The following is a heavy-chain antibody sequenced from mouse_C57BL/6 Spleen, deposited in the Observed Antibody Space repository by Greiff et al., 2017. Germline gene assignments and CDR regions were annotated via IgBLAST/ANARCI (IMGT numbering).Heavy chain of an antibody. J-gene: IGHJ3*01. CDR1: GYTFTSYW. V-gene: IGHV1-61*01. CDR2: IYPSDSDT. D-gene: IGHD1-1*01. CDR3: ARKRYYGRSDDWFAY. Sequence: QVQLQQPGAELVRPGSSVKLSCKASGYTFTSYWMDWVKQRPGQGLEWIGNIYPSDSDTHSNHKFKDQATLTADQSSSTDNMQLRSLTSEDAADYYWARKRYYGRSDDWFAYWGQGTLVTVAA.